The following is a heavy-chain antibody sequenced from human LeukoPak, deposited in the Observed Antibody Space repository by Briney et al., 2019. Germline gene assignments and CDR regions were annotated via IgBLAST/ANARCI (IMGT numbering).Heavy chain of an antibody. J-gene: IGHJ6*02. CDR3: ARDSSYCSSTSCPGGIYYYGMDV. V-gene: IGHV1-18*01. D-gene: IGHD2-2*01. Sequence: ASVKVSCKASGYTFTSYGISWVRQPPGQGLEWMGWTSVYNGNTNYAQKLQGRVTMTTDTSTSTAYMELRSLRSDDTAVYYCARDSSYCSSTSCPGGIYYYGMDVWGQGTTVTVSS. CDR1: GYTFTSYG. CDR2: TSVYNGNT.